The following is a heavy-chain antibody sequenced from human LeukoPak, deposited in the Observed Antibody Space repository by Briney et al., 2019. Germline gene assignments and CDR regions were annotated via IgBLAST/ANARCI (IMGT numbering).Heavy chain of an antibody. Sequence: GGSPRLSCAASGFTFSSYWMSWVRQAPGKVLEWVANIKQDGSEKYYVDSVKGRFTISRDNAKNSLYLQMNSLRAEDTAVYYCASGGSWNWFDPWGQGTLVTFSS. D-gene: IGHD1-26*01. CDR2: IKQDGSEK. J-gene: IGHJ5*02. CDR3: ASGGSWNWFDP. CDR1: GFTFSSYW. V-gene: IGHV3-7*03.